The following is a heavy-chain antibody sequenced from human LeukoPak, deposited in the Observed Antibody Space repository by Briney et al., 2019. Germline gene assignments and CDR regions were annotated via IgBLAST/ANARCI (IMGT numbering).Heavy chain of an antibody. D-gene: IGHD5-12*01. Sequence: ASVKVSCKASGYTFSTYGISWVRQAPGQGLEWMGWIRGYNGDTNYAQKYQGRVTMTTDTSTSTAYMELRSLRSDDSAVFYCARVDFSGYDYNYGWDVWGQGTTVIVSS. CDR3: ARVDFSGYDYNYGWDV. V-gene: IGHV1-18*01. CDR2: IRGYNGDT. J-gene: IGHJ6*02. CDR1: GYTFSTYG.